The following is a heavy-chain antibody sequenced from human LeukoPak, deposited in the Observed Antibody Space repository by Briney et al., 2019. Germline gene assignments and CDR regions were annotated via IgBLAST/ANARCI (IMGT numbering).Heavy chain of an antibody. CDR2: ITSYNGST. CDR1: GYTFTSYG. Sequence: GASVKVSCKASGYTFTSYGISWVRQAPGQGLEWMGWITSYNGSTKYAQQLQGRVTMTTDTSTGTAYMELRSLRSDDTAVYYCARAGAAAGTPFDYWGQGTLVTVSS. J-gene: IGHJ4*02. V-gene: IGHV1-18*01. D-gene: IGHD6-13*01. CDR3: ARAGAAAGTPFDY.